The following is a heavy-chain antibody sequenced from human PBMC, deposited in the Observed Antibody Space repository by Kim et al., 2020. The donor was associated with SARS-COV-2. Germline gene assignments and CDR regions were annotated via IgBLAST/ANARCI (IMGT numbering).Heavy chain of an antibody. CDR1: GFTFSSYG. CDR3: ARPTGPLYYSSGAGFDP. V-gene: IGHV3-33*01. J-gene: IGHJ5*02. CDR2: IWYDGSNK. Sequence: GGSLRLSCAASGFTFSSYGMHWVRQAPGKGLEWVAVIWYDGSNKYYADSVKGRFTISRDNSKNTLYLQMNSLRAEDTAVYYCARPTGPLYYSSGAGFDPWGQGTLVTVSS. D-gene: IGHD6-19*01.